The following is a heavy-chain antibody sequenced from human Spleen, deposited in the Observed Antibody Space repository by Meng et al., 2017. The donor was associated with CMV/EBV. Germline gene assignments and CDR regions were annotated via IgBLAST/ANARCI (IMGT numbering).Heavy chain of an antibody. D-gene: IGHD7-27*01. CDR1: GYTFGGHF. V-gene: IGHV1-2*02. CDR2: IHPNTVAT. Sequence: ASVKVSCKASGYTFGGHFMHWVRQAPGQGLEWMGWIHPNTVATNHAQSFQGRLTMTGDTSIRTVYMELSSLRSDDTAIYYCARDDNWGPDYWGQGTRVTVSS. J-gene: IGHJ4*02. CDR3: ARDDNWGPDY.